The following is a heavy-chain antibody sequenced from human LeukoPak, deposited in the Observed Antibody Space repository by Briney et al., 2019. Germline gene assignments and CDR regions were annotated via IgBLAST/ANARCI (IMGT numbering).Heavy chain of an antibody. V-gene: IGHV4-59*12. CDR1: GGSISSYY. CDR3: ARDMGGGSNSYYYYLDV. CDR2: IYYSGST. D-gene: IGHD3-16*01. J-gene: IGHJ6*03. Sequence: SETLSLTCTVSGGSISSYYWSWIRQPPGKGLEWIGYIYYSGSTNYNPSLKSRVTISVDTSKNQFSPRLSSVTAADTAVYYCARDMGGGSNSYYYYLDVWGKGTTVTVSS.